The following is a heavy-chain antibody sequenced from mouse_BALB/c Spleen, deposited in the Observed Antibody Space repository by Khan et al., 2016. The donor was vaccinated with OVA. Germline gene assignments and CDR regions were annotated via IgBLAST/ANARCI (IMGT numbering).Heavy chain of an antibody. Sequence: VQLQESGPGLVQPSQSLSITCTVSGFALSNYGVHWVRQSPGKGLEWLGVIWCVGSTDFNAAFISRLSINKDNSKSHVFFKMNSLQTNDSAIYYCARGGLPFAYWGQGTLVTVSA. CDR2: IWCVGST. D-gene: IGHD3-3*01. V-gene: IGHV2-2*02. CDR1: GFALSNYG. J-gene: IGHJ3*01. CDR3: ARGGLPFAY.